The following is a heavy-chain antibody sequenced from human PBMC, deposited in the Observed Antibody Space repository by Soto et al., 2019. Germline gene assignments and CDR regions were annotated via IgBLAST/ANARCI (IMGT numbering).Heavy chain of an antibody. J-gene: IGHJ5*02. CDR2: ISPIREVA. CDR3: ARSVQEDIGGAGPKDSWFDP. CDR1: GGTFRTYT. Sequence: QVQLVQSGAEVKRTGSSVKVSCQTSGGTFRTYTSNWVRQAPGQELKWMGRISPIREVANYAQKFQGRATITADKSISTANMELRSLRSEDTAGYCCARSVQEDIGGAGPKDSWFDPWGQGTLVTVSS. D-gene: IGHD6-19*01. V-gene: IGHV1-69*02.